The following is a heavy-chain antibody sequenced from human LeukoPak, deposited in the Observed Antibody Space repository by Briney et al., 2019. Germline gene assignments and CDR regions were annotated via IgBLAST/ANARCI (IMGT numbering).Heavy chain of an antibody. Sequence: PGGSLRLSCAASGFTFGSYWMSWVRQAPGKGLEWVANIKQDGSEKYYVDSVKGRFTISRDNAKNSLYLQMNSLRAEDTAVYYCARSYNYYFDYWGQGTLVTVSS. CDR2: IKQDGSEK. J-gene: IGHJ4*02. V-gene: IGHV3-7*01. CDR1: GFTFGSYW. D-gene: IGHD5-24*01. CDR3: ARSYNYYFDY.